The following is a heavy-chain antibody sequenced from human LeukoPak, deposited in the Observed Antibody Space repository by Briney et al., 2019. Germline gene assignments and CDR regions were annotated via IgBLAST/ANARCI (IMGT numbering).Heavy chain of an antibody. CDR2: ISYDGSNK. Sequence: GGSLRLSCAASGFTFSSHAMHWVRQAPGEGLEWVAVISYDGSNKYYADSVKGRFTISRDNSKNTLYLQMNSLRAEGTAVYYCARDQYSSSWYSRGFDYWGQGTLVTVSS. J-gene: IGHJ4*02. V-gene: IGHV3-30*04. D-gene: IGHD6-13*01. CDR3: ARDQYSSSWYSRGFDY. CDR1: GFTFSSHA.